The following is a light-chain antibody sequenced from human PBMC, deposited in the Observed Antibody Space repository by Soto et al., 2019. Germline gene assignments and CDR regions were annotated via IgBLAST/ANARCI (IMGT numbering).Light chain of an antibody. CDR2: AAS. CDR3: QHCYSYPHT. J-gene: IGKJ2*01. V-gene: IGKV1-8*01. Sequence: AIRMTQSPSSLSASTGDRVTVTCRASQGIGSHLAWYQQKPGKPPSLLIYAASTLSSGVPSRFSGTGSGTDFTLTISSLQSEDCATYYCQHCYSYPHTFGQGTNLEIK. CDR1: QGIGSH.